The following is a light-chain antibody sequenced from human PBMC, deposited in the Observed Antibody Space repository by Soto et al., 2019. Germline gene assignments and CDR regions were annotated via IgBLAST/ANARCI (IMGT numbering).Light chain of an antibody. J-gene: IGLJ1*01. CDR3: AAWDDSLSAH. CDR1: SSNIGSNY. CDR2: RND. Sequence: QSVLTQPPSGSGTPGQRVTISCSGSSSNIGSNYVYWYQQLPGTAPKLLISRNDQRPSGIPDRFSGSKSGTSASLAISGLRSEDEADYYCAAWDDSLSAHFGTGTKVTV. V-gene: IGLV1-47*01.